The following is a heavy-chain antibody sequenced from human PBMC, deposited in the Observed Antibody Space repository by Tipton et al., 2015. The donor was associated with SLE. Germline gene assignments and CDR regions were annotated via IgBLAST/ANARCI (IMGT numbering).Heavy chain of an antibody. V-gene: IGHV4-39*02. J-gene: IGHJ2*01. CDR1: GGSIRSSSYY. CDR3: ARDRRLIAAPSFWWYFDL. D-gene: IGHD6-13*01. Sequence: TLSLTCIVSGGSIRSSSYYWGWIRQPPGKGLEWFGSMFYSGSTSYHVSLESRVTISVDTSKNQFSLKLTSVTAADTAVYYCARDRRLIAAPSFWWYFDLWGRGTLVTVSS. CDR2: MFYSGST.